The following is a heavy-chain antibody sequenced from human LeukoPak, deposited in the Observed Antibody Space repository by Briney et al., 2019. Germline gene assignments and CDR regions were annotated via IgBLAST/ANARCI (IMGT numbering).Heavy chain of an antibody. D-gene: IGHD5-18*01. CDR2: IWYDGSNQ. CDR3: ARDAYTYGSRLDPYSDY. J-gene: IGHJ4*02. Sequence: PGRSLRLSCAASGFTFINYGMHWVRQAPGKGLEWVAVIWYDGSNQYYADSVKGRFTISRDNSKNTLYLQVNSLRAEDTAVYYCARDAYTYGSRLDPYSDYWGQGTLVTVSA. CDR1: GFTFINYG. V-gene: IGHV3-33*01.